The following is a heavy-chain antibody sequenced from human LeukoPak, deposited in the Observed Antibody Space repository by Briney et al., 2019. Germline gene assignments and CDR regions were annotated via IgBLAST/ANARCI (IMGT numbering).Heavy chain of an antibody. V-gene: IGHV1-2*02. J-gene: IGHJ6*02. CDR2: INPNSGGT. Sequence: ASVMVSCKASGYTFTGYYMHWVRQAPGQGLEWMGWINPNSGGTNYAQKFQGRVTMTRDTSISTAYMELSRLRSDDTAVYYCARDPTPYFYYGMDVWGQGTTVTVSS. CDR3: ARDPTPYFYYGMDV. CDR1: GYTFTGYY.